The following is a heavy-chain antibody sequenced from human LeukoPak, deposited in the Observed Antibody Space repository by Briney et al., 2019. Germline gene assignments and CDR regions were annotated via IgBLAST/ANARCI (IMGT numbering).Heavy chain of an antibody. Sequence: GASVKVSCKASGYTFTCYYMHWVRQAPGQGLEWMGWINPNSGGTNYAQNFQGRVTMTRDTSISTAYMELTSLRSDDTAVYYCARAPDSDLYYFDYWGQGTLVTVSS. CDR2: INPNSGGT. CDR3: ARAPDSDLYYFDY. V-gene: IGHV1-2*02. D-gene: IGHD1-14*01. J-gene: IGHJ4*02. CDR1: GYTFTCYY.